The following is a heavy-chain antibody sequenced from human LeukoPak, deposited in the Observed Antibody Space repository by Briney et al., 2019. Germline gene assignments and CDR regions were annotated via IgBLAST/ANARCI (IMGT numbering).Heavy chain of an antibody. D-gene: IGHD2-2*01. CDR3: ARESTSSFTPYFDY. CDR1: GFMFSYFT. Sequence: GGSLRLSCTASGFMFSYFTMNWVRQASGKGLEWGSSISGAGSSKYYADSVKGRFTISRDKAQNSLHLQMNSLRAEDTAVYYCARESTSSFTPYFDYWGQGTLVTASS. V-gene: IGHV3-21*06. J-gene: IGHJ4*02. CDR2: ISGAGSSK.